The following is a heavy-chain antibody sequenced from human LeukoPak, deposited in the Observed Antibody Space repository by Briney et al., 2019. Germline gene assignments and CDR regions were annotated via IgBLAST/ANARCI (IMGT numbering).Heavy chain of an antibody. CDR1: GFSFSNYW. Sequence: AGGSLRLSCAASGFSFSNYWMGWVRQAPGKGLACVANIKTDGSETYCVDSVKGRFTISRDNAKNSLFLQMNSLRAEDTAIYYCVSAIRGSPIDYWGQGTLVSVSS. J-gene: IGHJ4*02. CDR3: VSAIRGSPIDY. V-gene: IGHV3-7*01. D-gene: IGHD3-10*01. CDR2: IKTDGSET.